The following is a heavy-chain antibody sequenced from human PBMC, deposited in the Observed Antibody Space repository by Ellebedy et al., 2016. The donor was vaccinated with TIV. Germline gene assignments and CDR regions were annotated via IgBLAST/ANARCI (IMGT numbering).Heavy chain of an antibody. CDR1: GYTFTSYG. V-gene: IGHV1-18*01. CDR3: ARASRGMDV. CDR2: ISAYNGNT. J-gene: IGHJ6*02. Sequence: AASVKVSCKASGYTFTSYGISWVRQAPGQGLEWMGWISAYNGNTNYAQKLQGRVTMTRNTSISTAYMELSSLRSEDTAVYYCARASRGMDVWGQGTTVTVSS.